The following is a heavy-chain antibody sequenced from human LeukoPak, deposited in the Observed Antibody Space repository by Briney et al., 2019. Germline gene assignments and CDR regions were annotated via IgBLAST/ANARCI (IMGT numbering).Heavy chain of an antibody. V-gene: IGHV3-9*01. CDR2: ISWNSGSI. CDR1: GFTFSNYW. D-gene: IGHD4-23*01. Sequence: GGSLRLSCAASGFTFSNYWMAWVRQAPGKGLEWVSGISWNSGSIGYADSVKGRFTISRDNAKNSLYLQMNSLRAEDTALYYCAKVSNPYGGNSIGYYFDYWGQGTLVTVSS. J-gene: IGHJ4*02. CDR3: AKVSNPYGGNSIGYYFDY.